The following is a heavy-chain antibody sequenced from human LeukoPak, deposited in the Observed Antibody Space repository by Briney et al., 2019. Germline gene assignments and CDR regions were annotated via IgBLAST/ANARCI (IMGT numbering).Heavy chain of an antibody. CDR2: INHSGST. CDR3: ARGEMATIDY. V-gene: IGHV4-34*01. J-gene: IGHJ4*02. D-gene: IGHD5-24*01. CDR1: GGSFRGNY. Sequence: SETLSLTCAVYGGSFRGNYWSWFRQPPGKGLEWIGEINHSGSTNYNPSLKSRVTISVDTSKNQFSLKLSSVTAADTAVYYCARGEMATIDYWGQGTLVTVSS.